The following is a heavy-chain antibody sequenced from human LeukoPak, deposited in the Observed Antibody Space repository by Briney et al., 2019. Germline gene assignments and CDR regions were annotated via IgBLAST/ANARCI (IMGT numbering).Heavy chain of an antibody. V-gene: IGHV4-34*01. D-gene: IGHD3-9*01. J-gene: IGHJ4*02. CDR2: INHSGST. Sequence: SETLSLTCAVYGRSFSGYYWSWIRQPPGKGLEWIGEINHSGSTNYNPSLKSRVTISVDTSKNQFSLKLSSVTAADTAVYYCARRTANDILTGYYSFDYWGQGTLVTVSS. CDR1: GRSFSGYY. CDR3: ARRTANDILTGYYSFDY.